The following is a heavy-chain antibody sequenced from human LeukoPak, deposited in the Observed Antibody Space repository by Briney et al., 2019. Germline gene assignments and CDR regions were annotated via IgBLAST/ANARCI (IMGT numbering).Heavy chain of an antibody. J-gene: IGHJ3*02. CDR3: ARGWGIAALSDAFDI. CDR1: GGSISSGGYY. CDR2: IYHSGST. Sequence: SETLSLTCTVSGGSISSGGYYWSWIRQPPGKGLEWIGYIYHSGSTYYNPSLKSRVTISVDRSKNQFSLKLSSVTAADTAVYYCARGWGIAALSDAFDIWGQGTMVTVSS. V-gene: IGHV4-30-2*01. D-gene: IGHD6-6*01.